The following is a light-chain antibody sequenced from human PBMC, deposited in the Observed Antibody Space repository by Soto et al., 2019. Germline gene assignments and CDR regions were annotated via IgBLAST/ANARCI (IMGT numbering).Light chain of an antibody. Sequence: DIQMTQSPSALSASVGDRVTINSRASQRINNYLNWYQQKPGKAPKLLIYAASSLQSGVPSRFTGSGSGTDFTLTISSLQPEDFATYYCHQSYSLPEAFGQGTKVDIK. V-gene: IGKV1-39*01. CDR1: QRINNY. CDR3: HQSYSLPEA. J-gene: IGKJ1*01. CDR2: AAS.